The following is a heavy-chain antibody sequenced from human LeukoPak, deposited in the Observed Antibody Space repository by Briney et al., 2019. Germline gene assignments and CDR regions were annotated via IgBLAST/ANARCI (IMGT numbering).Heavy chain of an antibody. V-gene: IGHV3-9*01. D-gene: IGHD6-13*01. CDR3: AKDRAYSSSHFDY. Sequence: GGSLRLSCAASGFTFDDYAMHWVRQAPGKGLEWVSGISWNSGSIGYADSVKGRFTISRDNAKNSLYLQMNSLGAEDTALYYCAKDRAYSSSHFDYWGQGTLVTVSS. CDR2: ISWNSGSI. CDR1: GFTFDDYA. J-gene: IGHJ4*02.